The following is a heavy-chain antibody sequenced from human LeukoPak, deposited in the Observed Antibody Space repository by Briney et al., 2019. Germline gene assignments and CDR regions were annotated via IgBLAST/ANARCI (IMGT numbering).Heavy chain of an antibody. CDR3: ATATVTTWDYLDY. J-gene: IGHJ4*02. D-gene: IGHD4-17*01. V-gene: IGHV3-7*01. Sequence: GGSLRLSCAVSGFTFSNYWMSWVRQAPGKGLEWVANIKQDGSENFYVDSVKGRFIILRDNAQNSLSLQMDSLRTEDTAVYYCATATVTTWDYLDYWGQGTLATVSS. CDR1: GFTFSNYW. CDR2: IKQDGSEN.